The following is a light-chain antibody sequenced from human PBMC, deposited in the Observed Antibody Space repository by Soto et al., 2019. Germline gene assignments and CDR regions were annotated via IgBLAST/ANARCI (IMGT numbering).Light chain of an antibody. CDR2: EVT. Sequence: QSVLTQPPSASGSPGQSVTISCTGTSSDVGGYHYVSWYQQHPGKAPKLMIHEVTKRPSGVPDRFSGSKSATSASLAISGLQSEDEADYYCAAWDDSLNGRVFGGGTKVTVL. CDR3: AAWDDSLNGRV. V-gene: IGLV2-8*01. J-gene: IGLJ3*02. CDR1: SSDVGGYHY.